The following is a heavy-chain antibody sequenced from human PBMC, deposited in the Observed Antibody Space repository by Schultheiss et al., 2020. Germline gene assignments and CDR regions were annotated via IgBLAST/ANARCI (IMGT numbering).Heavy chain of an antibody. CDR1: GFTFSSYG. J-gene: IGHJ6*02. V-gene: IGHV3-30*19. CDR3: ARDSSSFMITFGGVITQDYYYYGMDV. D-gene: IGHD3-16*02. CDR2: IWYDGSNK. Sequence: GESLKISCAASGFTFSSYGMHWVRQAPGKGLEWVAVIWYDGSNKYYADSVKGRFTISRDNSKNTLYLQMNSLRAEDTAVYYCARDSSSFMITFGGVITQDYYYYGMDVWGQGTTVTVSS.